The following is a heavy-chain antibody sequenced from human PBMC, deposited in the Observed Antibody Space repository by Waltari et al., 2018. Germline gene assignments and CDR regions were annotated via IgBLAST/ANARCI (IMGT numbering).Heavy chain of an antibody. D-gene: IGHD1-26*01. CDR2: VDPEDGET. V-gene: IGHV1-69-2*01. J-gene: IGHJ3*02. CDR3: ATDGRIDAFDI. Sequence: VQLVQSGAEGKQPGATVKIPCKVSGYTFPDYYMHWGQQAPGKGLEWMGLVDPEDGETIYAEKFQGRVTITADTSTDTAYMELSSLRSEDTAVYYCATDGRIDAFDIWGQGTMVTVSS. CDR1: GYTFPDYY.